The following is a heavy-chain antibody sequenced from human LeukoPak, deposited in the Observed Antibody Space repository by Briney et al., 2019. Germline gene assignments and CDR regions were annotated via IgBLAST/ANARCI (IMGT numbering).Heavy chain of an antibody. D-gene: IGHD6-19*01. CDR3: ASVGTAMAGSLSY. V-gene: IGHV4-38-2*02. J-gene: IGHJ4*02. Sequence: PSETLSLTCTVSGYSISSGYYWGWIRQPPGKGLEWIGSIYHSGSTNYNPSLKSRVTISVDKSKNQFSLKLDSVTAADTAVYFCASVGTAMAGSLSYWGQGTLVTVSS. CDR1: GYSISSGYY. CDR2: IYHSGST.